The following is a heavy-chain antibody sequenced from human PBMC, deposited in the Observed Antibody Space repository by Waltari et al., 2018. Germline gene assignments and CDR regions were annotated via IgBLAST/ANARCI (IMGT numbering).Heavy chain of an antibody. J-gene: IGHJ6*02. CDR1: GYTFTSYD. V-gene: IGHV1-8*01. CDR3: ARGSSSSWYYYYYGMDV. Sequence: QVQLVQSGAEVKKPGASVKVSCKASGYTFTSYDINWVRQATGQGLEWMGWRNPNSCNTGYAQKFQGRFTMTRNTSISTAYMELSSLRSEDTAVYYCARGSSSSWYYYYYGMDVWGQGTTVTVSS. CDR2: RNPNSCNT. D-gene: IGHD6-13*01.